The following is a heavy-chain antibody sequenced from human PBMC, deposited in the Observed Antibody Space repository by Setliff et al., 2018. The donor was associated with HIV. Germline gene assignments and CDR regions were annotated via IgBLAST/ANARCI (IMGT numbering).Heavy chain of an antibody. D-gene: IGHD3-10*01. V-gene: IGHV4-34*01. CDR1: GGSLSDYY. J-gene: IGHJ4*02. CDR2: INRSGTP. Sequence: PSETLSLTCAVYGGSLSDYYWSWIRQPPGKGLEWIAEINRSGTPNYNPSLESRVTISVDSSKGRVSLKLSSVTAADTAVYYCAVPGTSGTYYRVFDYWGQGVLVTVSS. CDR3: AVPGTSGTYYRVFDY.